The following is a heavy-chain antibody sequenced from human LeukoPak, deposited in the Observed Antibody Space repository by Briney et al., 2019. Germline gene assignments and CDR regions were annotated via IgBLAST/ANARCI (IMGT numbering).Heavy chain of an antibody. CDR2: IHYSGNT. D-gene: IGHD1-20*01. CDR3: ARIITENLRRFDY. Sequence: PSETLSLTCTVSGGSISSSSYYWGWIRQPPGKGLEWIGSIHYSGNTYYNPSLKSRVTISVDASKNQFSLKLSSVTAADTAVYYCARIITENLRRFDYWGQGTLVTVSS. CDR1: GGSISSSSYY. J-gene: IGHJ4*02. V-gene: IGHV4-39*01.